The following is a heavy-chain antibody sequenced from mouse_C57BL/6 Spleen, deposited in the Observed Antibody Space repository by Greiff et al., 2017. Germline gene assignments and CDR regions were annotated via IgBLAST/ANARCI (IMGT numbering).Heavy chain of an antibody. V-gene: IGHV5-15*01. J-gene: IGHJ1*03. CDR1: GFTFSDYG. D-gene: IGHD1-1*01. Sequence: EVHLVESGGGLVQPGGSLKLSCAASGFTFSDYGMAWVRQAPRKGPEWVAFISNLAYSIYYADTVTGRFTISRENAKNTLYLEMSSLRSEDTAMYYCATITTAWYFDVWGTGTTVTVSS. CDR2: ISNLAYSI. CDR3: ATITTAWYFDV.